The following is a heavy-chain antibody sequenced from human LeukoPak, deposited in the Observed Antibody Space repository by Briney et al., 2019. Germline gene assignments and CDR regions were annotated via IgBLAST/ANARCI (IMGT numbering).Heavy chain of an antibody. D-gene: IGHD4-17*01. CDR1: GFTFSSYA. CDR3: ARDADYGDYEFGYFDL. J-gene: IGHJ2*01. Sequence: AGGSLRLSCAASGFTFSSYAMSWVRQAPGKGLEWVSAISGSGGSTYYADSVKGRFTISRDNSKNTLYLQMNSLRAEDTAVYYCARDADYGDYEFGYFDLWGRGTLVTVSS. V-gene: IGHV3-23*01. CDR2: ISGSGGST.